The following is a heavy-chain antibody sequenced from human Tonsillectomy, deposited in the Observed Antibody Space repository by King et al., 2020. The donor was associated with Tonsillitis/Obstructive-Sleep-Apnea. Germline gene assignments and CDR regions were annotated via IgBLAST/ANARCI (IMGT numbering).Heavy chain of an antibody. CDR2: IWFDGSNK. CDR3: AKDPHPIFGVVKYYYYMDV. Sequence: VQLVESGGGVVQPGRSLRLSCAASGFTFSNYGMHWVRQGPGKGLEWVAVIWFDGSNKYYADSVKGRFTISRDNSQNTVYLQMNSLRAEDTAVYYCAKDPHPIFGVVKYYYYMDVWGKGTTVTVSS. V-gene: IGHV3-33*06. J-gene: IGHJ6*03. D-gene: IGHD3-3*01. CDR1: GFTFSNYG.